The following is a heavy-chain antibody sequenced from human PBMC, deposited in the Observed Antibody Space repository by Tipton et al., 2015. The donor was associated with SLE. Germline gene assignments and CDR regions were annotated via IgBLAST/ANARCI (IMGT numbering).Heavy chain of an antibody. J-gene: IGHJ4*02. CDR3: ARGAGSSGDFDY. D-gene: IGHD2-15*01. V-gene: IGHV4-39*07. Sequence: TLSLTCTVSGGSISSSSYYWGWIRQPPGKGLEWIGSIYYSGSTYYNPSLKSRDTISVDTSKNQFSLKLSSVTAADTAVYYCARGAGSSGDFDYWGQGTLVTVSS. CDR2: IYYSGST. CDR1: GGSISSSSYY.